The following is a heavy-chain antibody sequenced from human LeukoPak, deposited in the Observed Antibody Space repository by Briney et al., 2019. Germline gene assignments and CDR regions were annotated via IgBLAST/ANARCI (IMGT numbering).Heavy chain of an antibody. J-gene: IGHJ4*02. V-gene: IGHV3-23*01. D-gene: IGHD3-10*01. Sequence: PGGSLRLSYAPSGFILSTYGMGWVRQAPGKGLEWVSSISYSDDSTYYADSVKGRFTISRDNSKNTLSLQMNSQRAEDTAVYYCVKHSLYYYGSGTSTDYWGQGTLVTVSS. CDR1: GFILSTYG. CDR3: VKHSLYYYGSGTSTDY. CDR2: ISYSDDST.